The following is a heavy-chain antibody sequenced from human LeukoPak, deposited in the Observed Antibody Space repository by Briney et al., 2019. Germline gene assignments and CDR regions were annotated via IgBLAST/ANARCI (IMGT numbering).Heavy chain of an antibody. CDR2: IIPIFGTA. V-gene: IGHV1-69*13. Sequence: SVKVSCKASGGTFSSYAISWVRQAPGQGLEWMGGIIPIFGTANYAQKFQGRVTITADESTSTAYMELSSLRSEDTAVYYCARVGYYGSGSYYYCMDVWGQGTTVTVSS. CDR3: ARVGYYGSGSYYYCMDV. J-gene: IGHJ6*02. D-gene: IGHD3-10*01. CDR1: GGTFSSYA.